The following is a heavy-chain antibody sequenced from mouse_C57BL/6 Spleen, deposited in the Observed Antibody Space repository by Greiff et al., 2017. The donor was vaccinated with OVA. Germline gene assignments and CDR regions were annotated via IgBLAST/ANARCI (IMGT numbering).Heavy chain of an antibody. J-gene: IGHJ2*01. CDR3: ARSGMITTLLDY. D-gene: IGHD2-4*01. CDR1: GYTFTDYY. Sequence: EVQLQQSGPELVKPGASVKISCKASGYTFTDYYMNWVKQSHGKSLEWIGDINPNNGGTSYNQKFKGKATLTVDKSSSTAYMELRSLTSEDSAVCYCARSGMITTLLDYWGQGTTLTVSS. V-gene: IGHV1-26*01. CDR2: INPNNGGT.